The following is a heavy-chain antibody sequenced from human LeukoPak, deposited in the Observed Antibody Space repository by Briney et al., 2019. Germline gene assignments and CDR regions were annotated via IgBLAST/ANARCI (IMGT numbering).Heavy chain of an antibody. Sequence: SETLSLTCAVYGGSFSGYYWSWIRQPPGKGLEWIGEINNSGSTNYNPSLKSRVTISVDTSKNQFSLKLSSVTAADTAVYYCARAIIVVVPAAEIYYYGMDVWGQGTTVTVSS. V-gene: IGHV4-34*01. CDR3: ARAIIVVVPAAEIYYYGMDV. J-gene: IGHJ6*02. CDR2: INNSGST. D-gene: IGHD2-2*01. CDR1: GGSFSGYY.